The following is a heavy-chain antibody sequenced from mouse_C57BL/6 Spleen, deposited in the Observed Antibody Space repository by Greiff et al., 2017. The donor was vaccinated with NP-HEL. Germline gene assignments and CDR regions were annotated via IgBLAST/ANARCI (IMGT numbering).Heavy chain of an antibody. CDR3: ARVGYGSSYNWYFDV. Sequence: VKVVESGAELVRPGASVKLSCKASGYTFTDYYINWVKQRPGQGLEWIARIYPGSGNTYYNEKFKGKATLTAEKSSSTAYMQLSSLTSEDSAVYFCARVGYGSSYNWYFDVWGTGTTVTVSS. J-gene: IGHJ1*03. V-gene: IGHV1-76*01. CDR1: GYTFTDYY. CDR2: IYPGSGNT. D-gene: IGHD1-1*01.